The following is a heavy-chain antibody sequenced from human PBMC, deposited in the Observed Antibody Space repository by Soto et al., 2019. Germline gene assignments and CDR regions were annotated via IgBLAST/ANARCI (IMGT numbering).Heavy chain of an antibody. V-gene: IGHV4-31*03. Sequence: QVQLQESGPGLVKPSQTLSLTCTVSGGSISSGGYYWSWIRQHPGKGLEWIGYIYYSGSTYYNPYLQSRVTISVDTSKNQFSLKLSSVTAADTAVYSCARYCSSTSCYFEEHAFDIWGQGTMVTVSS. CDR2: IYYSGST. CDR1: GGSISSGGYY. CDR3: ARYCSSTSCYFEEHAFDI. J-gene: IGHJ3*02. D-gene: IGHD2-2*01.